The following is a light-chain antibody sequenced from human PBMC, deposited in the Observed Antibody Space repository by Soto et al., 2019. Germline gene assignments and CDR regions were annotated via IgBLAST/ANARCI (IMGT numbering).Light chain of an antibody. CDR1: QSISNN. V-gene: IGKV3-15*01. J-gene: IGKJ2*01. CDR3: QQYNDWPPLYT. Sequence: EIVMTQSPATLSVSPGERATLSCRASQSISNNLAWYQQKPGQAPRPLIYGASTRATGIPARFSGSGSGTEFTLTISSLQSEDFAIYYCQQYNDWPPLYTFGQGTKLEIK. CDR2: GAS.